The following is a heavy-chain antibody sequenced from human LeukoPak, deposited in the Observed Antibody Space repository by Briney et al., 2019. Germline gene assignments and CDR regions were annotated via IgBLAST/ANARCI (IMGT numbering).Heavy chain of an antibody. J-gene: IGHJ4*02. V-gene: IGHV4-59*08. CDR3: ARNKYSSGWYLDY. CDR1: GFTFSSYA. CDR2: IYYSGST. Sequence: PGGSLRLSCAASGFTFSSYAMSWIRQPPGKGLEWIGYIYYSGSTNYNPSLKSRVTISVDTSKNQFSLKLSSVTAADTAVYYCARNKYSSGWYLDYWGQGTLVTVSS. D-gene: IGHD6-19*01.